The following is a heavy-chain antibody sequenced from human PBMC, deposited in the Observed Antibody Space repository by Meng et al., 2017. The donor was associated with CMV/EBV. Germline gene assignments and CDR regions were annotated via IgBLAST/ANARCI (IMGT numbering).Heavy chain of an antibody. CDR3: TTDSIVGATVFDY. CDR2: IKSKTDGGTT. V-gene: IGHV3-15*01. CDR1: GFTFSNAW. D-gene: IGHD1-26*01. J-gene: IGHJ4*02. Sequence: GGSLRLSCAASGFTFSNAWMSWVRQAPGKGLEWVGRIKSKTDGGTTDYAAPVKGRFTISRDDSKNTLYPQMNSLKTEDTAVYYCTTDSIVGATVFDYWGQGTLVTVSS.